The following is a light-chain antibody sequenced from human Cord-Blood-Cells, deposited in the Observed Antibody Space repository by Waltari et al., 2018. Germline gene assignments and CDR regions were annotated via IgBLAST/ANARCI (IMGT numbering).Light chain of an antibody. CDR1: SPTTGAGYA. J-gene: IGLJ3*02. CDR3: QSYDSSLSGSV. V-gene: IGLV1-40*01. CDR2: GNS. Sequence: QSVLTQPLSGFGAPGLSVTIYCSGSSPTTGAGYAVHRYPQLPVTAPKLHIDGNSKRPAGVPDRFSCSKSGTSASLAITGLQAEDEADYYCQSYDSSLSGSVFGGGTKLTVL.